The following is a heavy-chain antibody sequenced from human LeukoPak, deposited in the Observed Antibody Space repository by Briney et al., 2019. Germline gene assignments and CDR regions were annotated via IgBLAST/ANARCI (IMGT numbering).Heavy chain of an antibody. V-gene: IGHV3-53*01. CDR1: GFAVSSND. D-gene: IGHD3-10*01. CDR2: IYVGGRT. J-gene: IGHJ4*02. Sequence: GGSLRLSRAASGFAVSSNDMSWVREAPGKGLKWVSTIYVGGRTYYADSVKGRFTISRDDSKNTVYLQMNSLRAEDTATYFCARDLGDGEFDSWGQGTLVTVSS. CDR3: ARDLGDGEFDS.